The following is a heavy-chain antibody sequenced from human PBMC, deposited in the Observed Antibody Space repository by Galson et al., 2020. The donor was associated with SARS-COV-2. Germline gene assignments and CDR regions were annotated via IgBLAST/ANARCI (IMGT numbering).Heavy chain of an antibody. CDR2: IWYDGSNK. V-gene: IGHV3-33*01. CDR1: GFTFSSYG. Sequence: TGGSLRLSCAASGFTFSSYGMHWVRQAPGKGLEWVAVIWYDGSNKYYADSVKGRFTISRDNSKNTLYLQMNSLRAEDTAVYYCARDLITIFGRCYGMDVGGQGTTVTVSS. CDR3: ARDLITIFGRCYGMDV. D-gene: IGHD3-3*01. J-gene: IGHJ6*02.